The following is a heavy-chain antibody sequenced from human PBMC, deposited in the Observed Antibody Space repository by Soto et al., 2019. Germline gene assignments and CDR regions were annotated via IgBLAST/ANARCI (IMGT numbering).Heavy chain of an antibody. J-gene: IGHJ4*02. D-gene: IGHD2-8*01. CDR2: IGTKASGGAQ. CDR3: SVGSCTGVCFLFDY. V-gene: IGHV3-49*03. Sequence: GGSLRLSCTVSGFTYGDYSMAWFRQAPGKGLQWVAFIGTKASGGAQDTAASVKGRFTISRDESKSIAYLHMNSLRTEVTSIYFCSVGSCTGVCFLFDYWGRGTQVTVSS. CDR1: GFTYGDYS.